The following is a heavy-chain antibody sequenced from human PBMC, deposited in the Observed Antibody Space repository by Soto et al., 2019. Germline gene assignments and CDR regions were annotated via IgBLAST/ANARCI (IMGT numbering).Heavy chain of an antibody. CDR3: ARHVILPIAAAGGSAWFDL. D-gene: IGHD6-13*01. CDR1: GGSISSSSYY. J-gene: IGHJ5*02. V-gene: IGHV4-39*01. CDR2: IYYSGST. Sequence: SETLSLTCTVSGGSISSSSYYWGWIRQPPGKGLEWIGSIYYSGSTYYNPSLKSRVTISVDTSKNQFSLKLSSVTAADTAVYYCARHVILPIAAAGGSAWFDLWGQGILVTVSS.